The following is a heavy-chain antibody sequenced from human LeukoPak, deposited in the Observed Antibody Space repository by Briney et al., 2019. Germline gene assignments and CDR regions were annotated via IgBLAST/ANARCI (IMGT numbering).Heavy chain of an antibody. CDR3: ARGDGSGSGRWFDP. J-gene: IGHJ5*02. D-gene: IGHD3-10*01. V-gene: IGHV4-34*01. CDR1: GGSFSGYY. CDR2: INHSGST. Sequence: SSETLSLTCAVYGGSFSGYYWSWIRQPPGKGLEWIGEINHSGSTNYNPSLKSRVTISVDRSKNQFSLNLNFVTAADTALYYCARGDGSGSGRWFDPWGQGTLITVSS.